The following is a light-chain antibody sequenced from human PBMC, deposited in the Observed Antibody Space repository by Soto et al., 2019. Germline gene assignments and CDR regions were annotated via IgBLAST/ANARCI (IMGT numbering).Light chain of an antibody. CDR1: QSVSNY. J-gene: IGKJ1*01. V-gene: IGKV3-20*01. CDR3: QQYYRSPET. CDR2: DAS. Sequence: EIVLTQSPATLSLSPGERATVSCRASQSVSNYLAWYQQKPGQAPRLLIYDASNRATGIPDRFSGRGSGTDFTLTISRLEPEDFAVYHCQQYYRSPETFGQGTKVDIK.